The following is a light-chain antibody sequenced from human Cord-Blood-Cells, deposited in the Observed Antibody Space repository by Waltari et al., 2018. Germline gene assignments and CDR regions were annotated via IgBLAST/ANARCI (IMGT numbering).Light chain of an antibody. V-gene: IGKV1-39*01. Sequence: DIQMTQSPSSLSASVGDRVTITCRASQSISSYLNWYQQKPGKAPKLLIYAASSLQSGVPSMFSGSGSGTDSTLTISSLQPEDFATYYCQQSYSTPRTFGQGTKVEIK. CDR1: QSISSY. J-gene: IGKJ1*01. CDR2: AAS. CDR3: QQSYSTPRT.